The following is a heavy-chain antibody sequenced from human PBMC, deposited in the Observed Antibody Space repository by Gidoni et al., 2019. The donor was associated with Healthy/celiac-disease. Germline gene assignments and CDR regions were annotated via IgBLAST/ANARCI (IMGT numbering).Heavy chain of an antibody. CDR3: ARDHPPWQGWFDP. Sequence: QVQLQESGPGLVKPSETLSLTCTVSGGPISSYYWSWIRQPPGKGLEWIGYIYYSGSTNYNPSLKSRVTISVDTSKNQFSLKLSSVTAADTAVYYCARDHPPWQGWFDPWGQRTLVTVSS. CDR1: GGPISSYY. J-gene: IGHJ5*02. CDR2: IYYSGST. V-gene: IGHV4-59*01.